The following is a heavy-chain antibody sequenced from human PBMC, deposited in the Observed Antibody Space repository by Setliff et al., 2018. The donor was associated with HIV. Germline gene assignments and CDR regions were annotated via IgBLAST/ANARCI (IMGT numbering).Heavy chain of an antibody. CDR2: INHSGST. J-gene: IGHJ6*03. Sequence: SETLSLTCAVYGGSFSDYYWSWIRQPPGKGLEWIGEINHSGSTDYNPSLKSRVTISVDTSKNQFSLKLSSVTAADTAVYYCARGLGDYGSGSYWIYYYYMDVWGKGTTVTVSS. D-gene: IGHD3-10*01. CDR1: GGSFSDYY. V-gene: IGHV4-34*01. CDR3: ARGLGDYGSGSYWIYYYYMDV.